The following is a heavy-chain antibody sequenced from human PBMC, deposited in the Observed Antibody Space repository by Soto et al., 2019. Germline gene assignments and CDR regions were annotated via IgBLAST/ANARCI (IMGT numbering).Heavy chain of an antibody. CDR3: AKDKGYSCGWYVGGFDP. V-gene: IGHV3-30*18. CDR1: GFTFSSYG. J-gene: IGHJ5*02. CDR2: ISYDGSNK. D-gene: IGHD6-19*01. Sequence: QVQLVESGGGVVQPGRALRLSCAASGFTFSSYGMHWVRQAPGKGLEWVAVISYDGSNKYYADSVKGRFTIYRDHSKNILELQMNRLRAEDTVVYYCAKDKGYSCGWYVGGFDPWGQGTLVTVSS.